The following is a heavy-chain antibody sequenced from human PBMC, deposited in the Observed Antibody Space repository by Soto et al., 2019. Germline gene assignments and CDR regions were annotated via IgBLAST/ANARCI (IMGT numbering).Heavy chain of an antibody. CDR1: GGSISSYY. J-gene: IGHJ5*02. CDR3: ARGAPMVRGVITKYNWFDP. V-gene: IGHV4-59*01. Sequence: SETLSLTCTVSGGSISSYYWSWVRQPPGKGLEWIGYIYYSGSTNYNPSLKSRVTISVDTSKNQFSLKLSSVTAADTAVYYCARGAPMVRGVITKYNWFDPWGQGTLVTVSS. D-gene: IGHD3-10*01. CDR2: IYYSGST.